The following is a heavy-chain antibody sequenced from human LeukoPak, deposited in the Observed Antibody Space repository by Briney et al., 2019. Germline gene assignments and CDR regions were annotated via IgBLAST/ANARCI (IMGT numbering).Heavy chain of an antibody. CDR3: AREVRAAVIDYFDY. D-gene: IGHD2-2*02. CDR1: GFTFSSYS. V-gene: IGHV3-48*04. J-gene: IGHJ4*02. CDR2: ISSSSSTI. Sequence: GGSLRLSCAASGFTFSSYSMNWVRQAPGKGLEWVSYISSSSSTIYYADSVKGRFTISRDNAKNSLYLQMNSLRAEDTAVYYCAREVRAAVIDYFDYWGQGTLVTVSS.